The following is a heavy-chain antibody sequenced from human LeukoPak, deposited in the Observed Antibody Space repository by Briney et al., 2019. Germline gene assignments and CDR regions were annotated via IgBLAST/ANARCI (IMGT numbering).Heavy chain of an antibody. J-gene: IGHJ6*04. CDR1: GFTFSSYG. CDR3: AELGITMIGGV. D-gene: IGHD3-10*02. Sequence: GGSLRLSCAASGFTFSSYGMHWVRQAPGKGLEWVTFIRNDGSNKYYGDSVRGRFTISRGNSKNTLYLQMNSLRAEDTAVYYCAELGITMIGGVWGKGTTVTISS. V-gene: IGHV3-30*02. CDR2: IRNDGSNK.